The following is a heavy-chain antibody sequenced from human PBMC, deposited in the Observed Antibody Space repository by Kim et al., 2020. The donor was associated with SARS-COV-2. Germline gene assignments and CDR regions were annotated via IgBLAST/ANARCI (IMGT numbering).Heavy chain of an antibody. Sequence: YTPSLKSRVTISVDTSKNQFSLKLSSVTAADTAVYYCAKIYGDYLSGFDYWGQGTLVTVSS. CDR3: AKIYGDYLSGFDY. V-gene: IGHV4-39*01. J-gene: IGHJ4*02. D-gene: IGHD4-17*01.